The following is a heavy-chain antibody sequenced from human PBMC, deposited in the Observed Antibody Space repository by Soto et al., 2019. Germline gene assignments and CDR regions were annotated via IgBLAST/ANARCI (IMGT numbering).Heavy chain of an antibody. CDR3: VKRGRNWGAFDF. Sequence: VQLLESGGDLVQPGGSLRLSCVASGFLLNKYAMSWVRQAPGKGLEWVSTIGGTDGDSDGVPWYEDSVKGRFTISRDSSANTLFLHMDNLRAEDSALYYCVKRGRNWGAFDFWGQGTTVVVSS. CDR1: GFLLNKYA. V-gene: IGHV3-23*01. J-gene: IGHJ3*01. CDR2: IGGTDGDSDGVP. D-gene: IGHD7-27*01.